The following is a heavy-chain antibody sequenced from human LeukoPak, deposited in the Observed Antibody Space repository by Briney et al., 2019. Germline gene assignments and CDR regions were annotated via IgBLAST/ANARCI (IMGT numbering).Heavy chain of an antibody. Sequence: PGGSLRLSCAASGFTVSTNYVSWVRQAPGKGLEWVSVIYRSGSTYYADSVKGRFTISRDNSKNTLYLQMNRLRAEDTAVYYCARDSGHDAFVFWGQGTRVTVSS. CDR2: IYRSGST. V-gene: IGHV3-53*01. CDR1: GFTVSTNY. J-gene: IGHJ3*01. CDR3: ARDSGHDAFVF.